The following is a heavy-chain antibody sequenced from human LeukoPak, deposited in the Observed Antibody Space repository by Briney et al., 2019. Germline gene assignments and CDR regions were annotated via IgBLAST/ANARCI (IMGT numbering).Heavy chain of an antibody. D-gene: IGHD1-26*01. CDR3: AKDRKKGDSGSYVLEY. Sequence: PGGSLRLSCAASGFTFSGYAMSWVRQAPGKGLEWVSAISGSGGSTYYADSVKGRFTISRDNSKNTLYLQMNSLRAEDTAVYYCAKDRKKGDSGSYVLEYWGQGTLVTVSS. CDR1: GFTFSGYA. V-gene: IGHV3-23*01. J-gene: IGHJ4*02. CDR2: ISGSGGST.